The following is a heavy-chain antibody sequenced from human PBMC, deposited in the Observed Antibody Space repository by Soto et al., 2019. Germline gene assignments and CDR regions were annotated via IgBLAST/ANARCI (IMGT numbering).Heavy chain of an antibody. Sequence: VGSLRLSCAGSGFIFSNNGMHWVRQTPGKGLEWVAFMSYDGSDTFYADSVKGRFTISRDNSKSTLFLHMSNLRAEDTAMYYCTIVRVADSALDHWGQGTLVTVSS. V-gene: IGHV3-30*02. CDR2: MSYDGSDT. D-gene: IGHD3-10*02. CDR3: TIVRVADSALDH. CDR1: GFIFSNNG. J-gene: IGHJ4*02.